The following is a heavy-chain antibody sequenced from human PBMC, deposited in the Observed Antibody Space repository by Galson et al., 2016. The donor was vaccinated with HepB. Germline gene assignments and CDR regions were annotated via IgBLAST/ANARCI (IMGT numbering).Heavy chain of an antibody. V-gene: IGHV1-18*01. CDR3: ARDPVPVIRGVVGY. J-gene: IGHJ4*03. CDR1: GYTFTAFA. CDR2: IGPYEGNT. D-gene: IGHD3-10*01. Sequence: SVKVSCKASGYTFTAFAISWVRQAPGQGLEWMGWIGPYEGNTNFARKFRDRFTLTTETSTNTAYIELRSLTHDDTAVYFCARDPVPVIRGVVGYWGQGTLVTVSS.